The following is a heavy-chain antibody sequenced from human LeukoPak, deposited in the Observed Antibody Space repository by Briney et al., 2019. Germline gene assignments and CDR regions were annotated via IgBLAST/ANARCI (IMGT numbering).Heavy chain of an antibody. D-gene: IGHD1-1*01. CDR3: ARGVSTRLSLAYYYDHYYLDV. Sequence: SETLSLTCAVYGGSFSGNYWTWIRQTPGKGLEYIGEIDHKGDIKYNPSLESRVTLSVDTSNSQSSLKLTSVTAADTGVFYCARGVSTRLSLAYYYDHYYLDVWGNGTTVTVSS. CDR1: GGSFSGNY. V-gene: IGHV4-34*01. J-gene: IGHJ6*03. CDR2: IDHKGDI.